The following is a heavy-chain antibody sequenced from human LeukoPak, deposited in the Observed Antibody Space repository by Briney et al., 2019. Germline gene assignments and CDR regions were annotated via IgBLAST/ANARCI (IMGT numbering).Heavy chain of an antibody. V-gene: IGHV4-59*01. CDR2: IYYRGTT. Sequence: SETLSLTCTVSGGSISSYYCSWIRQPPGKGLEWIGYIYYRGTTDYNSSLKSRVTISIDTSRNQFSLKLNSVTAADTAVYYCARRRWQHSYNTFDIWGQGTMVTVSS. J-gene: IGHJ3*02. CDR1: GGSISSYY. CDR3: ARRRWQHSYNTFDI. D-gene: IGHD5-24*01.